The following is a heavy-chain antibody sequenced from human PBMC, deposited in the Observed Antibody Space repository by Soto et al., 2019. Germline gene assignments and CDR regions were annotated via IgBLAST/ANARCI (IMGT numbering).Heavy chain of an antibody. D-gene: IGHD2-2*01. Sequence: QVQLVQSGAEVKKPGSSAKVSCKASGGTFSSYAISWVRQAPGQGLEWMGGIIPIPGTANYAQKFQGRVTLTSDESTSTAYMELSSLRSEDTAVYYCARSQGSSTSLEIYYYYYYGMDVWGQGTTVTVSS. CDR1: GGTFSSYA. CDR2: IIPIPGTA. J-gene: IGHJ6*02. CDR3: ARSQGSSTSLEIYYYYYYGMDV. V-gene: IGHV1-69*01.